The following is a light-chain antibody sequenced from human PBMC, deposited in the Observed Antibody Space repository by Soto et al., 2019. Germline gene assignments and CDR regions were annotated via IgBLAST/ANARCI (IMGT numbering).Light chain of an antibody. CDR3: LHDHNYPWT. CDR2: GAS. J-gene: IGKJ1*01. Sequence: AIQMTQSPSSLSASVGDRVTITCRASQVIRNDLGWYQQKPGKAPKLLIYGASNLQSGVPSRFSGSGSGTDFTLTITSLQPEDFASYYCLHDHNYPWTFGHRTKVDIK. V-gene: IGKV1-6*01. CDR1: QVIRND.